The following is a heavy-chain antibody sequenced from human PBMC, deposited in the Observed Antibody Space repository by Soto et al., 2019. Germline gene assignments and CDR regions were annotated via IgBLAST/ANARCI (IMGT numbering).Heavy chain of an antibody. V-gene: IGHV1-18*01. CDR1: GYTFNNYI. CDR2: INGFNGDT. CDR3: AREMITATFFDY. J-gene: IGHJ4*02. D-gene: IGHD3-16*01. Sequence: QVQLVQSGAEVKKPGASVKVSCKASGYTFNNYIITWVRQAPGHRLEWMGWINGFNGDTKYAQKLQGRVTMTEDTSTSTAYMELRSLRSDDTGVYYCAREMITATFFDYWGQGTLVTVSS.